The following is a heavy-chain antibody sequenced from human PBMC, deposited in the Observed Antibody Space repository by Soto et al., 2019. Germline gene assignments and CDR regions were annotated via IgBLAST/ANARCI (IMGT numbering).Heavy chain of an antibody. D-gene: IGHD6-19*01. V-gene: IGHV3-74*01. CDR3: VREVIAVLGSIRWFDP. Sequence: GGSLRLSCAVSGVTFRDYWMHWVRQVPGKGLLWVSRIGPDGTSTKYADSVKGRFTISRSNPENTLYLQMNSLRAKDTGVYYCVREVIAVLGSIRWFDPWGQGTLVTVSS. CDR2: IGPDGTST. J-gene: IGHJ5*02. CDR1: GVTFRDYW.